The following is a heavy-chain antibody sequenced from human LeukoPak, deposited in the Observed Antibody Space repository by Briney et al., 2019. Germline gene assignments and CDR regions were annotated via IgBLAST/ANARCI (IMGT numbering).Heavy chain of an antibody. CDR3: AKEVTAAGTGYFDF. J-gene: IGHJ4*02. CDR2: ISGSGSST. V-gene: IGHV3-23*01. CDR1: GFTFNNYA. Sequence: PGGSLRLSCAASGFTFNNYAMTWVRQAPGKGLEWVSTISGSGSSTYYADSVKGRFTISRDNSKNTLYLQMTSLRAEGTALYYCAKEVTAAGTGYFDFWGQGTLVTVSS. D-gene: IGHD6-13*01.